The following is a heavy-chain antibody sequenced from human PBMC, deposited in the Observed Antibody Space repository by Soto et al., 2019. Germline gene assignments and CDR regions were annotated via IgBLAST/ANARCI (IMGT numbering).Heavy chain of an antibody. D-gene: IGHD2-21*01. CDR3: ARIPSP. Sequence: SDTLSLTCAVSGGSISSGGYSWSWIRQPPGKGLEWIGYIYHSGNIYYNPSLKSRVTISVDRSKNQFSLKLSSVTAADTAVYYCARIPSPWGQGTLVTVS. V-gene: IGHV4-30-2*01. J-gene: IGHJ5*02. CDR1: GGSISSGGYS. CDR2: IYHSGNI.